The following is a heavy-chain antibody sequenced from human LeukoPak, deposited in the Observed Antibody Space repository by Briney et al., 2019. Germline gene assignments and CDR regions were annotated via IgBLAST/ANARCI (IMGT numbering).Heavy chain of an antibody. CDR1: GFTFSSYA. D-gene: IGHD3-22*01. Sequence: GGSLRLSCAASGFTFSSYAMHWVRQAPGKGLEWVAVISYDGSNKYYADSVKGRFTISRDNSKNTLYLQMNSLRAEDTAVYYCAKDPRITMIVVVIKTLDYWGQGTLVTVSS. CDR2: ISYDGSNK. CDR3: AKDPRITMIVVVIKTLDY. V-gene: IGHV3-30-3*01. J-gene: IGHJ4*02.